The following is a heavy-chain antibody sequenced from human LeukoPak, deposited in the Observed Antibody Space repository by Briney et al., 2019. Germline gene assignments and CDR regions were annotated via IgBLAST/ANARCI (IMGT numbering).Heavy chain of an antibody. Sequence: GGSLRLSCAASGFTFSSYAMHWVRQAPGKGLEWVASINHNGNVNYYVDSVKGRFTISRDNAKNSLYLQMSNLRAEDTAVYFCARGGGLDVWGQGATVTVSS. V-gene: IGHV3-7*03. D-gene: IGHD3-16*01. CDR2: INHNGNVN. CDR3: ARGGGLDV. CDR1: GFTFSSYA. J-gene: IGHJ6*02.